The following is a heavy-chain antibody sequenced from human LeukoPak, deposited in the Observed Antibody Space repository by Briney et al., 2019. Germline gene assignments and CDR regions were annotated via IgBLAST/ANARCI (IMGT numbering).Heavy chain of an antibody. Sequence: GDSLKISCKASGYSFTSYWIGWVRQMPGKGLEWLGIIYPGDSDTRYSPSFRGQVTISADKSISTTYLHWSSLKASDTAMYYCAKPGGNFDSSGYYLPFAYWGQGTLVTVSS. CDR1: GYSFTSYW. J-gene: IGHJ4*02. CDR3: AKPGGNFDSSGYYLPFAY. CDR2: IYPGDSDT. D-gene: IGHD3-22*01. V-gene: IGHV5-51*01.